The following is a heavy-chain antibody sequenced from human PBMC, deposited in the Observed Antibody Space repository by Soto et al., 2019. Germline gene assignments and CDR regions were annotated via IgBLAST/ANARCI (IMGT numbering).Heavy chain of an antibody. D-gene: IGHD3-3*01. CDR2: IYWNDDR. CDR3: GHRRESFDYSGLDV. V-gene: IGHV2-5*01. CDR1: GFSLTTGGLG. J-gene: IGHJ6*02. Sequence: QITLKESGPTLVNPTQTLTLTCTFSGFSLTTGGLGVGWIRQPPGKALEWLGVIYWNDDRRYNPSLRNRLTLTKDTSKNQVFLTMTNMDPVDTATYYCGHRRESFDYSGLDVWGQGNTVTVSS.